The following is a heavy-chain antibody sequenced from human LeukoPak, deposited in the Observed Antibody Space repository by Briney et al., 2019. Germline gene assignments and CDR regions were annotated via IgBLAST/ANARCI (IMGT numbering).Heavy chain of an antibody. CDR1: GFTFSSYA. D-gene: IGHD6-6*01. CDR3: AKGSGSSRPYYFDY. V-gene: IGHV3-23*01. Sequence: PGGSLRLSCAASGFTFSSYAMSWVRQTPGKGLEWVSAMSGSSDSTYYADSVKGRFTISRDNSKNTLYLQMNSLRAEDTAVYYCAKGSGSSRPYYFDYWGQGTLVTVSS. CDR2: MSGSSDST. J-gene: IGHJ4*02.